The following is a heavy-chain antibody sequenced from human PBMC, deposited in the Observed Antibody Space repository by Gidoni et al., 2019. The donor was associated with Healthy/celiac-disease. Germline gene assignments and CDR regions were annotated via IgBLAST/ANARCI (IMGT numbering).Heavy chain of an antibody. CDR1: GGSISSSSYY. J-gene: IGHJ6*02. Sequence: QLQLQESGPGLVKPSETLSLTCTVSGGSISSSSYYWGWIRQPPGKGLEWIGSIYYSGSTYYNPSLKSRVTISVDTSKNQFSLKLSSVTAADTAVYYCASPTGITIFGVGNYGMDVWGQGTTVTVSS. V-gene: IGHV4-39*01. CDR2: IYYSGST. CDR3: ASPTGITIFGVGNYGMDV. D-gene: IGHD3-3*01.